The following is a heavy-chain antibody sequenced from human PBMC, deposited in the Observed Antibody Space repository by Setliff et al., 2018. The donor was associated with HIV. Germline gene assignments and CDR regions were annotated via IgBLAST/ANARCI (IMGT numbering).Heavy chain of an antibody. V-gene: IGHV1-18*01. CDR3: ARVVVRGVTFIAEYFQH. Sequence: GASVKVSCKASGYTFTSYGISWVRQAPGQGLEWMGWISAYNGNTNYAQKLQGRVTMTTDTTTRTAYMELRSLRSDDTSVSYCARVVVRGVTFIAEYFQHWGQGTRDTVS. CDR2: ISAYNGNT. CDR1: GYTFTSYG. J-gene: IGHJ1*01. D-gene: IGHD3-10*01.